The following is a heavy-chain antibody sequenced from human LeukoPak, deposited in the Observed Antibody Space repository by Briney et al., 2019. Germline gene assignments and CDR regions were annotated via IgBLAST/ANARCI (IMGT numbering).Heavy chain of an antibody. CDR1: GSTFSSYW. CDR2: INSDGSST. D-gene: IGHD4-17*01. J-gene: IGHJ4*02. Sequence: GGSLRLSCAASGSTFSSYWMHWVRQAPGKGLVWVSRINSDGSSTSYADSVKGRFTISRDNAKNTLYLQMNSLRAEDTAVYYCARPTYGDHYYFDYWGQGTLVTVSS. V-gene: IGHV3-74*01. CDR3: ARPTYGDHYYFDY.